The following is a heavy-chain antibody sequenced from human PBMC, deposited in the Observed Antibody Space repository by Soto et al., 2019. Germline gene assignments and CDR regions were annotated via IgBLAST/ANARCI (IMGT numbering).Heavy chain of an antibody. CDR1: GFTFSSYW. D-gene: IGHD2-21*01. CDR3: ARLSYCGGDCPHDAFDI. CDR2: IKQDGSGK. V-gene: IGHV3-7*01. Sequence: GGSLRLSCAASGFTFSSYWMSWVRQAPGKGLEWVANIKQDGSGKYYVDSVKGRFTISRDNAKNPLYLQMNSLRAEDTAAYYCARLSYCGGDCPHDAFDIWGQGTMVTVSS. J-gene: IGHJ3*02.